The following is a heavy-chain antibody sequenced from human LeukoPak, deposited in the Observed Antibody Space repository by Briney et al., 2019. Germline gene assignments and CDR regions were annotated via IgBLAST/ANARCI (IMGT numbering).Heavy chain of an antibody. V-gene: IGHV4-38-2*02. CDR3: ARGRLRTGWFDP. CDR1: GYSISSGYY. J-gene: IGHJ5*02. CDR2: IYHSGST. D-gene: IGHD5-12*01. Sequence: SETLSLTCTVSGYSISSGYYWGWIRQPPGKGLEWIGSIYHSGSTYYNPSLKSRVTISVDTSKNQFSLKLSSVTAADTAVYYCARGRLRTGWFDPWGQGTLVTVSS.